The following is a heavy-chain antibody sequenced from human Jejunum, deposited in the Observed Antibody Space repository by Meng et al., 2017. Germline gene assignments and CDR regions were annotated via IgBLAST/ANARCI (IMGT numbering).Heavy chain of an antibody. V-gene: IGHV4-39*01. CDR2: IFYSGST. CDR1: GGSISSSSYY. D-gene: IGHD4-11*01. J-gene: IGHJ5*02. Sequence: QLQLQESGPGLVKPSETLSLTCTLSGGSISSSSYYWGWIRQPPGKGLEWIGNIFYSGSTYYNPSLKSRVTISVDTSKNQFSLKLSPVTAAETAVYYCARRDHSNWFYPWGQGTLVTVSS. CDR3: ARRDHSNWFYP.